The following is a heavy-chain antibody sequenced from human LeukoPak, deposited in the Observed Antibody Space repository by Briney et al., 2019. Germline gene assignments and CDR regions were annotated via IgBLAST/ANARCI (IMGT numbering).Heavy chain of an antibody. V-gene: IGHV4-59*01. J-gene: IGHJ6*02. CDR3: ARDSSPYDFWSGYLPYYYGMDV. D-gene: IGHD3-3*01. CDR2: IYYSGST. CDR1: GGSISSYY. Sequence: PSDTLSLTCTVSGGSISSYYWSWIRQPPEKGLQWIGYIYYSGSTNYNPSLKSRVTISVDTSKNQFSLKLSSVTAADTAVYYCARDSSPYDFWSGYLPYYYGMDVWGQGTTVTVSS.